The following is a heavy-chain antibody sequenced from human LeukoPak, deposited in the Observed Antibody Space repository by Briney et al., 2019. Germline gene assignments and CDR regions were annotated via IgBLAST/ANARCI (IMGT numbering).Heavy chain of an antibody. CDR3: ARDITIGTTRFDP. D-gene: IGHD1-1*01. CDR2: IHAGTGNT. Sequence: ASVKVSCKTSGYTFISYAIHWVRQAPGQSLEWMGWIHAGTGNTKYSQKFQGRVTITRVTSANTVYMELSRLRPEDTAVYYCARDITIGTTRFDPWGQGTLVTVSP. CDR1: GYTFISYA. V-gene: IGHV1-3*01. J-gene: IGHJ5*02.